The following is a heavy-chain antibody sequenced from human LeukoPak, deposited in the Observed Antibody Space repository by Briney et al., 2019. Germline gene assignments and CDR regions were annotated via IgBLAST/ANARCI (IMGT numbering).Heavy chain of an antibody. D-gene: IGHD6-13*01. CDR3: ARFKQQPESAFDI. CDR1: GFTFSSYG. CDR2: ISGTSSPI. Sequence: GGSLRLSCAASGFTFSSYGMDWVRQAPGKGLEWISYISGTSSPIYYADSVKGRFTISRDNAKNSLHLQMNSLRAEDTAVYYCARFKQQPESAFDIWGQGTMVTVSS. V-gene: IGHV3-48*04. J-gene: IGHJ3*02.